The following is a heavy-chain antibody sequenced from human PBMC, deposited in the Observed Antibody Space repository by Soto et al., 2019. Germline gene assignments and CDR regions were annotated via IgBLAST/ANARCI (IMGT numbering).Heavy chain of an antibody. CDR2: IIPILGIA. V-gene: IGHV1-69*02. J-gene: IGHJ5*02. CDR3: ASEQLEIRMIWFDP. CDR1: GGSFSSYT. Sequence: SVKGSCKASGGSFSSYTIIWVRQAPGQGLEWMGRIIPILGIANYAQKFQGRVTITADKSTSTAYMELSSLRSEDTAVYYCASEQLEIRMIWFDPWGQGTLVTVSS. D-gene: IGHD1-1*01.